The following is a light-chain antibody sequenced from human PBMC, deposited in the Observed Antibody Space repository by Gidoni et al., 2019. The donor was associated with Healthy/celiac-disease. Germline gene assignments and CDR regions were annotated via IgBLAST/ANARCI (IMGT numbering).Light chain of an antibody. CDR1: QSVSSN. J-gene: IGKJ5*01. V-gene: IGKV3-15*01. CDR2: GAS. Sequence: EIVMTQSPATLSVSPGERATRSCRASQSVSSNLAWYQQKPGQAPRLLIYGASTRATGIPARFIGSGSGTEFTLTISSLQSEDFAVYYCQQYNNWPLTFGQGTRLEIK. CDR3: QQYNNWPLT.